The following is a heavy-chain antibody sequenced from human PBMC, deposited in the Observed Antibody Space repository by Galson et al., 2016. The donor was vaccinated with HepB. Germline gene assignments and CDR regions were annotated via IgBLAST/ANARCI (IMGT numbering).Heavy chain of an antibody. V-gene: IGHV1-3*01. Sequence: SVKVSCKASGYMFTSYGMHWVRQAPGQRPEWMGWINGGNGNTKYSQKLQGRLNITRDTSASTAYMELSSLRSEDTAVYFCARRADYRTGWFLSYFDFWGLGTLVTVSS. CDR2: INGGNGNT. D-gene: IGHD6-19*01. CDR3: ARRADYRTGWFLSYFDF. J-gene: IGHJ4*02. CDR1: GYMFTSYG.